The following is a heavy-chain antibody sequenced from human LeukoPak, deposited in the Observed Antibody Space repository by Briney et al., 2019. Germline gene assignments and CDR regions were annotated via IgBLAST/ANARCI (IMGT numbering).Heavy chain of an antibody. D-gene: IGHD3-3*01. Sequence: SGPTLVNPTQTLTLTCTFAGFSLRTSGVGVGWIRQPPGKALEWLAVIYWNDDKRYSPSLKNRLTLTKDSSKNQVVFTMTNMGPVDTATYYCAHSHPYCDFSSGQRGTFYMWGQGTKVTVSS. CDR3: AHSHPYCDFSSGQRGTFYM. V-gene: IGHV2-5*01. CDR1: GFSLRTSGVG. CDR2: IYWNDDK. J-gene: IGHJ3*02.